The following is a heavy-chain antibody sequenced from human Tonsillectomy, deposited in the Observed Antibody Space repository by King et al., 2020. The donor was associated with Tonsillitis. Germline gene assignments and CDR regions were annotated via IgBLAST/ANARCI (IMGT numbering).Heavy chain of an antibody. CDR3: ARGYYASGYDAFDI. CDR1: GFSFRPNS. J-gene: IGHJ3*02. V-gene: IGHV3-66*01. Sequence: VQLVESGGGLVQPGGSLRLSCAASGFSFRPNSLPCFRHSPFPFLTLFSFIYRGCYPYYADSVRGRFTISRDTSKHTLSLQMTSLRTEDTALYYCARGYYASGYDAFDIWGQGTMVTVSS. CDR2: IYRGCYP. D-gene: IGHD3-10*01.